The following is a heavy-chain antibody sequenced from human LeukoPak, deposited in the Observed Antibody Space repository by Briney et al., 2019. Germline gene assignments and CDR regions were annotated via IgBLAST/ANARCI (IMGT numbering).Heavy chain of an antibody. V-gene: IGHV1-46*01. D-gene: IGHD3-10*01. Sequence: ASVKVSCKASGYTFTSYYMHWVRQAPGQGLEWMGIINPSGGSTSYAQKFQGRVTMTRDTSTSTVYMELSSLRSEDTAVYYCARDGGAYYYGSGSDYWGQGTLVTVSS. CDR2: INPSGGST. CDR3: ARDGGAYYYGSGSDY. J-gene: IGHJ4*02. CDR1: GYTFTSYY.